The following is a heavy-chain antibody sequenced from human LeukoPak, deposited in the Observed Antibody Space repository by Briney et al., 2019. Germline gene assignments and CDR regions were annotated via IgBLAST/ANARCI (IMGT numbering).Heavy chain of an antibody. CDR3: ARESIAVDANDY. Sequence: ASVKVSCKASGYTFTSYYMHWVRQAPGQGLERMGIINPSGGSTSYAQKFQGRVTMTRDMSTSTVYMELSSLRSEDTAVYYCARESIAVDANDYWGQGTLVTVSS. CDR2: INPSGGST. J-gene: IGHJ4*02. D-gene: IGHD6-19*01. V-gene: IGHV1-46*01. CDR1: GYTFTSYY.